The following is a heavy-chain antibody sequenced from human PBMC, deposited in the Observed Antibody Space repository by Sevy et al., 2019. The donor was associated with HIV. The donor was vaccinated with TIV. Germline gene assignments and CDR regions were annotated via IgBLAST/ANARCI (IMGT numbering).Heavy chain of an antibody. CDR1: GFTLSTHA. CDR2: ISYDGNVE. V-gene: IGHV3-30-3*01. D-gene: IGHD3-22*01. J-gene: IGHJ4*02. CDR3: ARDLGYESTGYLPLFDN. Sequence: GGSLRLSCTASGFTLSTHAMHWVRQAPGKGLEWVAIISYDGNVEYYPDSVKGRFTISRDDSKNTLYLQVNSLRSEDTALYYCARDLGYESTGYLPLFDNWGQGTLVTVSS.